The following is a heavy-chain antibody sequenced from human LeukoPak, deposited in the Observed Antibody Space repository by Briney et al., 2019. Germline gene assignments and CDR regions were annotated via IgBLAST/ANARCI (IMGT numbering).Heavy chain of an antibody. V-gene: IGHV4-59*01. CDR1: GGSIINFY. Sequence: KPSETLSLTCTVSGGSIINFYWSWIRQPPGRGLEWIGYTYYSGSTNYNPSLQSRVTISLDTSKNQSSPKFSSVTAADTAVFYYSRYGGGGAAAYWGQGTLVTVSS. D-gene: IGHD1-26*01. CDR2: TYYSGST. CDR3: SRYGGGGAAAY. J-gene: IGHJ4*02.